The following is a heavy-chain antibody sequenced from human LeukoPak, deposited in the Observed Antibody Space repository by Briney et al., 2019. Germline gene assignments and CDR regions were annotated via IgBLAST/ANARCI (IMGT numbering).Heavy chain of an antibody. V-gene: IGHV1-46*01. CDR1: GYTFTSYY. Sequence: ASVKVSCKASGYTFTSYYMHWVRQAPGQGLEWMGIINPSGGSTSYAQKFQGRVTITRDTSASTAYMELSSPRSEDTAVYYCARKTGSSAFFDYWGQGTLVTVSS. CDR2: INPSGGST. CDR3: ARKTGSSAFFDY. J-gene: IGHJ4*02. D-gene: IGHD6-19*01.